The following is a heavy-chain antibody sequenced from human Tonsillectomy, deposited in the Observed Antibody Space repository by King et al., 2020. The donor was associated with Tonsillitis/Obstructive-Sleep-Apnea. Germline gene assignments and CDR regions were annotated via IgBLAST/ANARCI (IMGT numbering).Heavy chain of an antibody. CDR3: ARRDPDMDNYYYYLDV. J-gene: IGHJ6*03. V-gene: IGHV4-39*01. CDR1: GGSISSSRYY. Sequence: QLQESGPGLVKPSETLSLSCTVSGGSISSSRYYWGRIRQPPGKGLEWIGSIYYNGDTYYNPSLKKRVTVSIDTSEYQFSLKLHSVTAAAAAVYYCARRDPDMDNYYYYLDVWGKGTTVTVS. CDR2: IYYNGDT. D-gene: IGHD3-9*01.